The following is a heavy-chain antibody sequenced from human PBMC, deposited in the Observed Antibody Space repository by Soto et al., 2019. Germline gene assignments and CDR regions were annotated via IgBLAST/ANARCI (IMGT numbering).Heavy chain of an antibody. CDR1: GGSISSYY. V-gene: IGHV4-59*01. D-gene: IGHD1-26*01. CDR3: AXDTRRNSIVGATTVMDV. Sequence: SETLSLTCTVSGGSISSYYWSWIRQPPGKGLEWIGYIYYSGSTNYNPSLKSRVTISVDTSKNQFSLKLSSVTAADTAVYYCAXDTRRNSIVGATTVMDVWGQGTTVTVSS. CDR2: IYYSGST. J-gene: IGHJ6*02.